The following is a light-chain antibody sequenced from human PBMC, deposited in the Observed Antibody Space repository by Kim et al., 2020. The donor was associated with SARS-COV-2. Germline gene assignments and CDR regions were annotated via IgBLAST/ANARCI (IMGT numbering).Light chain of an antibody. J-gene: IGKJ5*01. CDR2: GAA. Sequence: YPGERATLSCRASQSVSSNLAWYQQKPGQAPRLRIYGAATRATGIPARFSGSGSGTEFTLTISSLQSEDFAVYYCQQYNNWPPITFGQGTRLEIK. CDR3: QQYNNWPPIT. V-gene: IGKV3-15*01. CDR1: QSVSSN.